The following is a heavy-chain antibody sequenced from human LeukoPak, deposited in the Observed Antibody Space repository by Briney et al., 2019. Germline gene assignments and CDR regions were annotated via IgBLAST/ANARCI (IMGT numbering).Heavy chain of an antibody. D-gene: IGHD1-26*01. Sequence: SETLSLTCAVYGGSFSGYYWSWIRQPPGKGLEWIGEINHSGSTNYNPSLKSRVTISVDTSKNQFSLKLSSVTAADTAVYYCARDRYPHYYGMDVWGKGTTVTVSS. CDR1: GGSFSGYY. V-gene: IGHV4-34*01. J-gene: IGHJ6*04. CDR2: INHSGST. CDR3: ARDRYPHYYGMDV.